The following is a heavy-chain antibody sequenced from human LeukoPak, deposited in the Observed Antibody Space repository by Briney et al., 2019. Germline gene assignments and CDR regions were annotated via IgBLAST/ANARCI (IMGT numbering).Heavy chain of an antibody. D-gene: IGHD1-26*01. CDR3: AKFSSRSYFHLAY. V-gene: IGHV3-23*01. CDR2: ISGSGGST. CDR1: GFTFSSYA. Sequence: PGGSLRLSCAASGFTFSSYAMSWVRQAPGKGLEWVSAISGSGGSTYYADSVKGRFTISRDNSKNTLYLQMSSLRAEDTAVYYCAKFSSRSYFHLAYWGQGTLVTVSS. J-gene: IGHJ4*02.